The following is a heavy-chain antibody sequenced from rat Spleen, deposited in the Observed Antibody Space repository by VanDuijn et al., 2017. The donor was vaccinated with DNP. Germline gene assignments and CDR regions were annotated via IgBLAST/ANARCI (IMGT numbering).Heavy chain of an antibody. CDR1: GFTFSDYA. J-gene: IGHJ2*01. CDR3: TTGVGGPDY. D-gene: IGHD5-1*01. Sequence: EVQLVESGGGLVQPGRSLKLSCAASGFTFSDYAMAWVRQAPTKGLEWVASISHDGVNTYYRDSVKGRFTISRDNAKSSLYLQMDSLRSEDTATYYCTTGVGGPDYWGQGVMVTVSS. CDR2: ISHDGVNT. V-gene: IGHV5-20*01.